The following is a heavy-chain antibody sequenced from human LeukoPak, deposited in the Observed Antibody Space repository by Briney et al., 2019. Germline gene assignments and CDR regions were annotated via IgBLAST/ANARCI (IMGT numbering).Heavy chain of an antibody. CDR3: ARVGGDGAFDI. Sequence: GGSLRLSCAASGFTFSSYEMNWVRQAPGKGLEWVSYISSSGSTIYYADSVKGRFTISRDNAKNSLYLQMNRLRAEDTAVYYCARVGGDGAFDIWGQGTMVTVSS. J-gene: IGHJ3*02. CDR1: GFTFSSYE. CDR2: ISSSGSTI. D-gene: IGHD2-21*02. V-gene: IGHV3-48*03.